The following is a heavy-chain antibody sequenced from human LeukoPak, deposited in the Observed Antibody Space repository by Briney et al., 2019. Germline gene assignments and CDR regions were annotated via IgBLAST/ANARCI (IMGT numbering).Heavy chain of an antibody. CDR3: AGGDYYNDSSGYRNYYFDY. J-gene: IGHJ4*02. CDR2: INHSGST. CDR1: GGSFSGYY. D-gene: IGHD3-22*01. V-gene: IGHV4-34*01. Sequence: PSETLSLTCAVYGGSFSGYYWSWIRQPPGKGLEWIGEINHSGSTNYNPSLKSRVTISVDTSKNQFSLKLSSVTAADTAVYYCAGGDYYNDSSGYRNYYFDYWGQGTLVTVSS.